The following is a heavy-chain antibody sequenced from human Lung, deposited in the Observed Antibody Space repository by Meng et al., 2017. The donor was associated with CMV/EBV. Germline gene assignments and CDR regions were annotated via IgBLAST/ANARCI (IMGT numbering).Heavy chain of an antibody. CDR3: AREREDIVATGYFDY. Sequence: SDTLSLICTVSGGSISSYYWSWIRQPPGKGLECIGYIYYSWSTNYNLSLKSRVTISVDTSKNQFSLKLSSVTAADTAVYYCAREREDIVATGYFDYWGQGTLVTVSS. CDR2: IYYSWST. D-gene: IGHD5-12*01. V-gene: IGHV4-59*01. CDR1: GGSISSYY. J-gene: IGHJ4*02.